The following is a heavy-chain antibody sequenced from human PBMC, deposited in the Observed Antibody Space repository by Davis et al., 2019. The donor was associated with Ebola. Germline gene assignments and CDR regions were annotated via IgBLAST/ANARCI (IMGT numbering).Heavy chain of an antibody. CDR3: ARDRGVLRLVATITNYYYYYGMDV. CDR1: GFTFSAYY. CDR2: ISSSGSTI. V-gene: IGHV3-11*01. Sequence: PGGSLRLSCAASGFTFSAYYMSWIRQAPGKGLEWVSYISSSGSTIYYADSVKGRFTISRDNAKNSLYLQMNSLRAEDTAVYYCARDRGVLRLVATITNYYYYYGMDVWGQGTTVTVSS. J-gene: IGHJ6*02. D-gene: IGHD5-12*01.